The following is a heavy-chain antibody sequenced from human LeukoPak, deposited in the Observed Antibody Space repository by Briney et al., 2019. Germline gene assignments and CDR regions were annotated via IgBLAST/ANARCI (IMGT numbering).Heavy chain of an antibody. Sequence: IXXXRQARGXGXEWMGWMNPNSGNTGYAQKFQGRVTMTRNTSISTAYMELSSLRSEDTAVYYCARLPYYYDSSVWGQGTLVTVSS. J-gene: IGHJ4*02. CDR3: ARLPYYYDSSV. CDR2: MNPNSGNT. D-gene: IGHD3-22*01. V-gene: IGHV1-8*01.